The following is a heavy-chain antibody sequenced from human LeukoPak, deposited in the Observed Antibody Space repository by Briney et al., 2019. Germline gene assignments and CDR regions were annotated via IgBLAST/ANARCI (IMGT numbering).Heavy chain of an antibody. Sequence: PGGSLRLSCAASGFTFSGSAMHWVRQASGKGLEWVGRIRSKANSYATAYAASVKGRFTISRDDSKNTLYLQINSLRAEDTAVYYCAHGPVVAVAISYYFDYWGQGTLVTVSS. CDR1: GFTFSGSA. CDR2: IRSKANSYAT. CDR3: AHGPVVAVAISYYFDY. V-gene: IGHV3-73*01. J-gene: IGHJ4*02. D-gene: IGHD6-19*01.